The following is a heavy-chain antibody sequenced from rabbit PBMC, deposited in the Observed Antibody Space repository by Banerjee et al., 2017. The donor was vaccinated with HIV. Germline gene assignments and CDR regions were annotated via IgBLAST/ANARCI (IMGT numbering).Heavy chain of an antibody. CDR3: ARDAGYAGSNL. D-gene: IGHD4-2*01. V-gene: IGHV1S45*01. CDR2: IGAGSSGNT. Sequence: QEQLVESGGGLVTLGGSLKLSCKASGIDFSDYGISWVRQAPGKGLEWIACIGAGSSGNTYYATWAKGRFTISKTSSTTVTLQMTSLTAADTATYFCARDAGYAGSNLWGQGTLVTVS. J-gene: IGHJ4*01. CDR1: GIDFSDYG.